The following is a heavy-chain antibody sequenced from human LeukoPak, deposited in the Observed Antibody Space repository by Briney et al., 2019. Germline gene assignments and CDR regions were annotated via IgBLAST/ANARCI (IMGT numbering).Heavy chain of an antibody. J-gene: IGHJ4*02. V-gene: IGHV4-4*07. Sequence: PSETLSLTCTVSGGSISSYYWGWIRQPAGKGLEWIGRIYTSGSTGYNPSLKSRVTMSVDTSKNQFSLKLSSVTAADTAVCYCSRVDLRAAYFDYWGQGTLVTVSS. CDR3: SRVDLRAAYFDY. D-gene: IGHD2-15*01. CDR2: IYTSGST. CDR1: GGSISSYY.